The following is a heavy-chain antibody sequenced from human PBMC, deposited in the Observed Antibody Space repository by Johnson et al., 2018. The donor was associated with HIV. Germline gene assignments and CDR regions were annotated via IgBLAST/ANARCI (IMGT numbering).Heavy chain of an antibody. V-gene: IGHV3-30*02. D-gene: IGHD2-2*01. CDR3: ARDGGIGSTREDAFDI. Sequence: QVQLVESGGGVVQPGRSLRLSCAASGFTFSSYGMHWVRQAPGKGLEWVAFIRYDGSNKYYEASVTGRFTISRDNSKNTLYLQMNSLRAEDTAVYYCARDGGIGSTREDAFDIWGQGTMVIVSS. J-gene: IGHJ3*02. CDR2: IRYDGSNK. CDR1: GFTFSSYG.